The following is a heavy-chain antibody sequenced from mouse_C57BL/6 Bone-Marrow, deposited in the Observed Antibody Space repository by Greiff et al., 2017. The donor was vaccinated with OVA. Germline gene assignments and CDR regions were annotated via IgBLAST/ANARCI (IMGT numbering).Heavy chain of an antibody. Sequence: EVQLQESGPGLVKPSQSLSLTCSVTGYSITSGYYWNWIRQFPGNKLEWMGYISYDGSNNYNPSLKNRISITRDTSKNQFFLKLNSVTTEDTATYYCARDIGNYYGYYAMDYWGQGTSVTVSS. CDR2: ISYDGSN. D-gene: IGHD2-1*01. CDR3: ARDIGNYYGYYAMDY. CDR1: GYSITSGYY. J-gene: IGHJ4*01. V-gene: IGHV3-6*01.